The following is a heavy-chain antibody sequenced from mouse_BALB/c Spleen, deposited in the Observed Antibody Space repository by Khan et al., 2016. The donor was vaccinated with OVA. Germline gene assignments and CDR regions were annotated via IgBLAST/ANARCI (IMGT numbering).Heavy chain of an antibody. D-gene: IGHD1-1*01. V-gene: IGHV5-6*01. CDR1: GFTFNTYG. CDR2: VSTGGHYT. CDR3: ARLAYYYDSEGFAY. Sequence: EVELVESGGDVVKPGGSLKLSCAASGFTFNTYGMSWVRQTPDKRLEWVATVSTGGHYTYYPDTVKGRFTISRDNAKNTLYLQMNSLKSEDTAMFYCARLAYYYDSEGFAYWGQGTLVTVSS. J-gene: IGHJ3*01.